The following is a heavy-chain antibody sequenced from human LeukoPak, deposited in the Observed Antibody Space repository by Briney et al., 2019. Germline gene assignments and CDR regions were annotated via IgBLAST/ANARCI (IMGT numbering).Heavy chain of an antibody. Sequence: PGGSLRLSCAAPGFTFDDYAMHWVRQAPGKGLEWVSGISWNSGSIGYADSVKGRFTISRDNAKNSLYLQMNSLRAEDMALYYCAKDNYYDSSGYIDYWGQGTLVTVSS. D-gene: IGHD3-22*01. V-gene: IGHV3-9*03. J-gene: IGHJ4*02. CDR2: ISWNSGSI. CDR3: AKDNYYDSSGYIDY. CDR1: GFTFDDYA.